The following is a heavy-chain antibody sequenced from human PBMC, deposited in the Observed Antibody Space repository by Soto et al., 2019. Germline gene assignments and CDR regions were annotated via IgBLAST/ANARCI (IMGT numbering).Heavy chain of an antibody. D-gene: IGHD6-19*01. CDR3: ARGGGIAVAGTRWFDP. V-gene: IGHV1-69*01. Sequence: QVQLVQSGAEVKKPGSSVKVSCKASGGTFSSYAISWVRQAPGQGLEWMGGIIPIFGTANYAQKFQGRVTITADESTSPAYMGLGSLGSEDTAVYYWARGGGIAVAGTRWFDPWGQGTLVTVSS. J-gene: IGHJ5*02. CDR1: GGTFSSYA. CDR2: IIPIFGTA.